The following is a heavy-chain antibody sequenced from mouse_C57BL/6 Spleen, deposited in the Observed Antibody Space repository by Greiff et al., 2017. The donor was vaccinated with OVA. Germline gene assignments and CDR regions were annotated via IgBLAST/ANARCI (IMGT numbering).Heavy chain of an antibody. D-gene: IGHD1-1*01. Sequence: VQLQESGAELVRPGASVTLSCKASGYTFTDYEMHWVKQTPVHGLEWIGAIDPETGGTAYNQKFKDKAILTADKSSSTAYMELRSLTSEDSAVYYCTQGVITTVVATGGYWGQGTTLTVSS. J-gene: IGHJ2*01. CDR2: IDPETGGT. CDR1: GYTFTDYE. V-gene: IGHV1-15*01. CDR3: TQGVITTVVATGGY.